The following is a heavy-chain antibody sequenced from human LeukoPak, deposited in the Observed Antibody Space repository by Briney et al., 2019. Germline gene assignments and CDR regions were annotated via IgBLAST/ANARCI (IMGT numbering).Heavy chain of an antibody. D-gene: IGHD7-27*01. CDR2: IYYSGTT. J-gene: IGHJ4*02. V-gene: IGHV4-31*03. CDR3: ARDRSSWGLDC. CDR1: GGSISSGGYY. Sequence: PSETLSLTCTVSGGSISSGGYYWSWIRQHPGKGLEWIGYIYYSGTTCYNPSLKSRVTISVDTSKNQFSLKLTSLTAADTAVYYCARDRSSWGLDCWGQGTLVTVSS.